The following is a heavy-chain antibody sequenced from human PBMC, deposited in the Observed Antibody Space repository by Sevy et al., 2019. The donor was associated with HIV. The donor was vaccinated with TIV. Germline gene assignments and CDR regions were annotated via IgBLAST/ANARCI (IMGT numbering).Heavy chain of an antibody. CDR2: ISSHGSTL. CDR3: ARDDSRGQYLNYFAP. V-gene: IGHV3-48*02. D-gene: IGHD3-22*01. Sequence: GGSLRLSCAASGFTFSRYSMNWVRQAPGKGLEWVSYISSHGSTLYYADSVKGRFTISRDNAVNSLYLQMNSLRDEDTAVYYSARDDSRGQYLNYFAPWGPGTLVTASS. CDR1: GFTFSRYS. J-gene: IGHJ5*02.